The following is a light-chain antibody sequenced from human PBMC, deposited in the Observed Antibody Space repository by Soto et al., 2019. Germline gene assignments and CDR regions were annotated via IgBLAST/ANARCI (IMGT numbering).Light chain of an antibody. CDR1: QSVSSSY. J-gene: IGKJ1*01. V-gene: IGKV3-20*01. Sequence: EIVLTQSPGTLSLSPGERATLSCRASQSVSSSYLAWYQQKPGQAPRLLIYGASSWATGIPDRFSGSGSGTDFTLTISRLEPEDFGVYYCQQYGSSPRTFGQGTKVEIK. CDR2: GAS. CDR3: QQYGSSPRT.